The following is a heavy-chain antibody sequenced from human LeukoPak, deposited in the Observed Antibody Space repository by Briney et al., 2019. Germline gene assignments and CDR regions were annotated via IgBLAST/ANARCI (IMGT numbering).Heavy chain of an antibody. CDR1: GFSFSSYW. CDR2: IKQDGSEK. CDR3: ARERSLVGQQLNYYYYMDV. J-gene: IGHJ6*03. Sequence: GGSLRLSCAASGFSFSSYWMSWVRQAPGKGLEWVANIKQDGSEKYYVDSVKGRFTISRDNAKNSPYLQMNSLRAEDTAVYYCARERSLVGQQLNYYYYMDVWGKGTTVTISS. D-gene: IGHD6-13*01. V-gene: IGHV3-7*01.